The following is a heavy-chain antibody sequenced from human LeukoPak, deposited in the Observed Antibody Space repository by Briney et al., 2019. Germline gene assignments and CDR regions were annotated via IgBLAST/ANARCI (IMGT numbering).Heavy chain of an antibody. V-gene: IGHV3-43*02. CDR1: GLNFDDSA. Sequence: PGGSLRLSCVAAGLNFDDSAMHWGRHAPGKGLEWVSLISADGRSTFSADSVKGRFSISRDNSKNSLYLQMNSLRSEDTAMYYCAKESGKFDYWGQGTLVAVSS. CDR2: ISADGRST. CDR3: AKESGKFDY. J-gene: IGHJ4*02.